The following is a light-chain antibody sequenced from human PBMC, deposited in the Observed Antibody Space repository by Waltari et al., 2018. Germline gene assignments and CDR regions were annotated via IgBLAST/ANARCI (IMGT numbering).Light chain of an antibody. Sequence: SYELTHPPSVSVYPGPTASITCSGDHLGDKYTYWYQQKPGQSPVLVIYQDTRRPSGIPERFSGSNSGSTATLTISGTQAMDEADYYCQAWDSTRVFGGGTKLTVL. J-gene: IGLJ3*02. V-gene: IGLV3-1*01. CDR1: HLGDKY. CDR3: QAWDSTRV. CDR2: QDT.